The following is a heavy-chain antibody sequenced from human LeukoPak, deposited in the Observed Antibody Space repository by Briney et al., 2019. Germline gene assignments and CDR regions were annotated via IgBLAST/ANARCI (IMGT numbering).Heavy chain of an antibody. J-gene: IGHJ6*02. D-gene: IGHD3-9*01. Sequence: SETLSLTCTVSVGSINSYYWRWIRQPPGKGLEWIGYIYYNGSTNYNPSLKSRVTISVDTSKNQFSLKLRSVAAADTAVYYCARGRIRYFDYYYGMDVWGQGTTVTVSS. CDR2: IYYNGST. V-gene: IGHV4-59*01. CDR1: VGSINSYY. CDR3: ARGRIRYFDYYYGMDV.